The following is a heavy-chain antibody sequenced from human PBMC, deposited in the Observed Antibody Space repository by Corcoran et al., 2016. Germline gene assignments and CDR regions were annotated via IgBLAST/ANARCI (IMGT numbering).Heavy chain of an antibody. J-gene: IGHJ3*02. Sequence: QVQLVQSGAEVKKPGASVKVSCKASGYTFTSYYVHWVRQAPGQGLEWMGIINPSGGSTSYAQKFQGRVTMTRDTSTSTVYMEWSSLRSEDTAVYYCARSLEDAFDIWGQGTMVTVSS. CDR1: GYTFTSYY. CDR3: ARSLEDAFDI. CDR2: INPSGGST. V-gene: IGHV1-46*01.